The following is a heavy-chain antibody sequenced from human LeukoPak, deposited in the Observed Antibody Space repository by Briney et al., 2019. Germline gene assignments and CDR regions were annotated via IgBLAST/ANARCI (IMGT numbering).Heavy chain of an antibody. CDR3: ARDAVQIWFYVGTFDI. V-gene: IGHV3-30*04. J-gene: IGHJ3*02. Sequence: PGTSLRLSCAASGFTLSTYTVHWVRQTPGKGLEWVALISFDEKHKDFADSVKGRFSISRDTSKNTVSLKMDSLTTDDAAVYYCARDAVQIWFYVGTFDIWGQGSIVTVSS. D-gene: IGHD3-10*01. CDR1: GFTLSTYT. CDR2: ISFDEKHK.